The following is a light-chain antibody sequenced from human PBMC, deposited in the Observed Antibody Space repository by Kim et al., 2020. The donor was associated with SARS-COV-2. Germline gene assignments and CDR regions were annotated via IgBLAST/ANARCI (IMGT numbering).Light chain of an antibody. Sequence: SYELTQPLSVSVALGQTARITCGGNNIGSKNVHWYQQKPGQAPVLVIYWDSDRPSGIPERFSGSNSGNTATLTISRVQAGDEADYYCQVWDSSTAWVFGG. V-gene: IGLV3-9*01. J-gene: IGLJ3*02. CDR3: QVWDSSTAWV. CDR1: NIGSKN. CDR2: WDS.